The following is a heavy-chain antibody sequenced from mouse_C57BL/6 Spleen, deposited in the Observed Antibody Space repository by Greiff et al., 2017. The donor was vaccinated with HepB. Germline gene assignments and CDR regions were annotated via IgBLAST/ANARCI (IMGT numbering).Heavy chain of an antibody. D-gene: IGHD2-4*01. CDR2: IDPSDSET. CDR1: GYTFTSYW. V-gene: IGHV1-52*01. CDR3: ARRNYDYVLDY. Sequence: VQLQQPGAELVRPGSSVKLSCKASGYTFTSYWMHWVKQRPIQGLEWIGNIDPSDSETHYNQKFKDKATLTVDKSSSTAYMQLSSLTSEDSAVYYCARRNYDYVLDYWGQGTTLTVSS. J-gene: IGHJ2*01.